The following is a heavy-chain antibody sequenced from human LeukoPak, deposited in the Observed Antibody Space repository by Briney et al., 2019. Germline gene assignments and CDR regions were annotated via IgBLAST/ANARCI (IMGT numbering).Heavy chain of an antibody. V-gene: IGHV4-59*12. CDR2: IYYSGST. J-gene: IGHJ6*03. CDR1: GGSISTYY. CDR3: ARAPGSDYYPYYYMDV. D-gene: IGHD4-17*01. Sequence: SETLSLTCTVPGGSISTYYWSWIRQPPGKGLEWIGYIYYSGSTNYNPSLKSRVTISVDTSKNHFSLKVNSVTAADTAVYYCARAPGSDYYPYYYMDVWGKGTTVTVSS.